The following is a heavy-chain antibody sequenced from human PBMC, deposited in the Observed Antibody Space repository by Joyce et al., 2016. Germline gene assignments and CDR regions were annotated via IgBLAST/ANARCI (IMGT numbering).Heavy chain of an antibody. D-gene: IGHD3/OR15-3a*01. CDR1: AFTFSNYP. J-gene: IGHJ4*02. CDR3: AKVLWAAETLDPFDS. CDR2: ISGSGGTT. V-gene: IGHV3-23*01. Sequence: EVQLLESGGGLVQPGGSLRLSCAASAFTFSNYPMAWVRQAPGKGLEWVSTISGSGGTTNYADSVKGRFTTSRDNSKDTLYLQMNTLGAEDTALYYCAKVLWAAETLDPFDSWGRGTLVFVSS.